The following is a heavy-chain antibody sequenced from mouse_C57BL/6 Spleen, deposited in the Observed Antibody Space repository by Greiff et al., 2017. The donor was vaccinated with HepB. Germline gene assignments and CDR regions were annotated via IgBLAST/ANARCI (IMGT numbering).Heavy chain of an antibody. CDR1: GYTFTSYW. CDR2: IYPGSGST. CDR3: AKGPLSYGSSQYYFDY. V-gene: IGHV1-55*01. Sequence: QVQLQQPGAELVKPGASVKMSCKASGYTFTSYWITWVKQRPGQGLEWIGDIYPGSGSTNYNEKFKSKATLTVDTSSSTAYMQLSSLTSEDSAVYYCAKGPLSYGSSQYYFDYWGQGTTLTVSS. D-gene: IGHD1-1*01. J-gene: IGHJ2*01.